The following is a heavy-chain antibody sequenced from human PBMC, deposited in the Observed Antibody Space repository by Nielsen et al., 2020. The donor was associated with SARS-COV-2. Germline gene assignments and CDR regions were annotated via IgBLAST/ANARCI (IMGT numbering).Heavy chain of an antibody. CDR1: GFTFSTYG. D-gene: IGHD2-15*01. CDR3: AKDWTAIVVVPSGGVDY. Sequence: RGSLRLSCAASGFTFSTYGMHWVRQAPGKGLEWVAAISYDGSNKYYVDSVKGRFTISRDNSKNTLYLQMSSLREEDTAVYYCAKDWTAIVVVPSGGVDYWGQGTLVTASS. CDR2: ISYDGSNK. V-gene: IGHV3-30*18. J-gene: IGHJ4*02.